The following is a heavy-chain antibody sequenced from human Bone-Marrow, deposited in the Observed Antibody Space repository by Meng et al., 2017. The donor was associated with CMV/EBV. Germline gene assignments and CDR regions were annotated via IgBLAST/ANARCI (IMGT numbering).Heavy chain of an antibody. CDR3: ARSLEWLYYYYYGMDV. Sequence: SETLSLTCTVSGGSISSSSYYWGWIRQPPGKGLEWIGSIYYSGSTYYNPSLKSRVTISVDTSKNQFSLKLSSVTAADTAVYYCARSLEWLYYYYYGMDVWGQGTTVTVSS. V-gene: IGHV4-39*07. CDR1: GGSISSSSYY. J-gene: IGHJ6*02. D-gene: IGHD3-3*01. CDR2: IYYSGST.